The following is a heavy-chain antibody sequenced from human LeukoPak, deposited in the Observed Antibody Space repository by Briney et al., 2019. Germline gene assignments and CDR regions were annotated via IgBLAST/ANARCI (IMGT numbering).Heavy chain of an antibody. Sequence: GRSLRLSCAASGFTFSSYAMHWVRQAPGKGLEWVAVISYDGSNKYYADSVKGRFTISRDNSKYTLYLQMNSLRAEDTAVYYCARGSRITMIVVVQGWFDPWGQGTLVTVSS. V-gene: IGHV3-30-3*01. CDR3: ARGSRITMIVVVQGWFDP. J-gene: IGHJ5*02. CDR1: GFTFSSYA. CDR2: ISYDGSNK. D-gene: IGHD3-22*01.